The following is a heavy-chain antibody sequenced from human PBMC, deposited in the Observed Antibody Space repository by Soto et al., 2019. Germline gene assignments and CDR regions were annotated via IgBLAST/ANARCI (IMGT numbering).Heavy chain of an antibody. CDR3: ARIDIRLRFLESERDHNWFDP. CDR1: GYTFTGYY. CDR2: INPNSGGT. D-gene: IGHD3-3*01. Sequence: ASVKVSCKASGYTFTGYYMHWVRQAPGQGLEWMGWINPNSGGTNYAQKFQGRVTMTRDTSISTAYMELSRLRSDDTAVYYCARIDIRLRFLESERDHNWFDPWGQGTLVTVSS. V-gene: IGHV1-2*02. J-gene: IGHJ5*02.